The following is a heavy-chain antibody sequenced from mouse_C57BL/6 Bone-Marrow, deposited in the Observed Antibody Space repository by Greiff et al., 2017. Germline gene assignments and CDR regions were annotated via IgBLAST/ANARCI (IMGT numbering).Heavy chain of an antibody. CDR1: GYTFTSYG. Sequence: QVQLQQSGAELARPGASVKLSCKASGYTFTSYGISWVKQRTGQGLEWIGEISPRSGNTYYNEKFKGKATLTADKSSSTAYMELRSLTTEDCTVYFEAGVGEYGASDAWYAYWGRGTGVTVTA. J-gene: IGHJ3*01. CDR3: AGVGEYGASDAWYAY. CDR2: ISPRSGNT. D-gene: IGHD1-1*02. V-gene: IGHV1-81*01.